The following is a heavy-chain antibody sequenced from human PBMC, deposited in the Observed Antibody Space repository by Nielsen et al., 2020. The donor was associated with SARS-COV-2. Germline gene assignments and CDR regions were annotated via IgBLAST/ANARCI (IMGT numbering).Heavy chain of an antibody. CDR3: AKSGYCNGGICYSTEYFQD. J-gene: IGHJ1*01. CDR2: ISSTGDTV. Sequence: GGSLRLSCAGSGYTFRNYDMSWVRQAPGKGLEWLSYISSTGDTVHYADSVKGRFTVSRDNAKNSLYLQMNSLRVEDTAVYYCAKSGYCNGGICYSTEYFQDWGRGTLVTVSS. V-gene: IGHV3-48*03. CDR1: GYTFRNYD. D-gene: IGHD2-15*01.